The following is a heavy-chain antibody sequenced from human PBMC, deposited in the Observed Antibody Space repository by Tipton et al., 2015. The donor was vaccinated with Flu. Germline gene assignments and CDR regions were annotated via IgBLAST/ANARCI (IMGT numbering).Heavy chain of an antibody. CDR1: GGSISSYY. V-gene: IGHV4-59*01. J-gene: IGHJ4*02. CDR2: IYYSGST. D-gene: IGHD3-10*01. CDR3: ARYGSGSYYPIY. Sequence: LRLSCTVSGGSISSYYWSWIRQPPGKGLEWIGYIYYSGSTNYNPSLKSRVTISVDTSKNQFSLKLSSVTAADTAVYYCARYGSGSYYPIYWGQGTLVTVSS.